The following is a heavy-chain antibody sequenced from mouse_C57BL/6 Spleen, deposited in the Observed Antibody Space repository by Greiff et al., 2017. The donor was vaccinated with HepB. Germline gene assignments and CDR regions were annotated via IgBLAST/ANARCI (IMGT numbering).Heavy chain of an antibody. CDR2: IDPETGGT. CDR1: GYTFTDYE. CDR3: SYGYDGEAWFAY. D-gene: IGHD2-2*01. V-gene: IGHV1-15*01. Sequence: LQQSGAELVRPGASVTLSCKASGYTFTDYEMHWVKQTPVHGLEWIGAIDPETGGTAYNQKFKGKAILTADKSSSTAYMELRSLTSEDSAVYYCSYGYDGEAWFAYWGQGTLVTVSA. J-gene: IGHJ3*01.